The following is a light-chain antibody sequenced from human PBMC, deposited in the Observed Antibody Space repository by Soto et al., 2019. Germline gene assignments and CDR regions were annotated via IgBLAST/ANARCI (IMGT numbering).Light chain of an antibody. Sequence: DIQMAQSPSSLPASGGDTVTITCRASQNIDRCLAWDQQKSGKAPKILIYHASSLETGVPSRFSGSGSGTEFTLTISSVQPDDFASYYCQHYNSYGTFGQGTKV. CDR1: QNIDRC. V-gene: IGKV1-5*01. J-gene: IGKJ1*01. CDR2: HAS. CDR3: QHYNSYGT.